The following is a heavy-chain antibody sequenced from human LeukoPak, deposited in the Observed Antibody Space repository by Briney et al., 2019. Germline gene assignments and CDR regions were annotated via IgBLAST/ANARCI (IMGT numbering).Heavy chain of an antibody. CDR2: LNPDGSDT. Sequence: PGGSLRFSCAASGFTFSSYWMFWVRQAPGKGLVWVSRLNPDGSDTTYADSVKGRFTISRDNAKNTLYLQMNSLRAEDTAVYYCARVLTATPGNFDYWGQGTLVSVSS. D-gene: IGHD2-15*01. V-gene: IGHV3-74*01. CDR3: ARVLTATPGNFDY. CDR1: GFTFSSYW. J-gene: IGHJ4*02.